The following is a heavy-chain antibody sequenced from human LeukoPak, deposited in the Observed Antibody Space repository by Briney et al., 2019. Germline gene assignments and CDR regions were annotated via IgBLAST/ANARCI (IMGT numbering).Heavy chain of an antibody. CDR3: ARFKGGYCSGGSCEYFDY. CDR2: IIPIFGTA. J-gene: IGHJ4*02. Sequence: ASVKVSCKASGGTFSSYAISWVRQAPGQGLEWMGGIIPIFGTANYAQKFQGRVTITADKSTSTAYMELSSLRSEDTAVYYCARFKGGYCSGGSCEYFDYWGQGTLDTVSS. V-gene: IGHV1-69*06. D-gene: IGHD2-15*01. CDR1: GGTFSSYA.